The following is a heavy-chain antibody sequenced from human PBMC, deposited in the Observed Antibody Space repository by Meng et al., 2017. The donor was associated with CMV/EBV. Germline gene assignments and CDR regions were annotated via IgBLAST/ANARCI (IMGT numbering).Heavy chain of an antibody. CDR1: GFTFSTAW. CDR3: TTTKTYYDILTGYYYYYYGMDV. J-gene: IGHJ6*02. D-gene: IGHD3-9*01. CDR2: IKSKTDGGTT. V-gene: IGHV3-15*01. Sequence: GGPLRLSCAASGFTFSTAWMSWVRQAPGKGLEWVGRIKSKTDGGTTDYAAPVKGRFTISRDDSKNTLYLQMNSLKTEDTAVYYCTTTKTYYDILTGYYYYYYGMDVWGQGTTVTVSS.